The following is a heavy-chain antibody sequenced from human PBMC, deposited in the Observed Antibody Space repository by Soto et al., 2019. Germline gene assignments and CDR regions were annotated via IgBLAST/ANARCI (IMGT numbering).Heavy chain of an antibody. CDR1: GGSFSSSTYY. J-gene: IGHJ4*02. V-gene: IGHV4-39*07. CDR3: ARDSLNALTYFHY. CDR2: MYSGGNT. Sequence: SETLSLTCTVSGGSFSSSTYYWGWIRQPPGKGLEWIGSMYSGGNTYYNPSLKSRVTVSVVTSKNQFSLKLSSVTAADTAVYYCARDSLNALTYFHYWGQGTLVTVS.